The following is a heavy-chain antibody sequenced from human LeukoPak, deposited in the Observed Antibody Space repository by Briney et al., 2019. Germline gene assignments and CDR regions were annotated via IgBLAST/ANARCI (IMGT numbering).Heavy chain of an antibody. CDR1: GGSISSGRYY. D-gene: IGHD6-19*01. J-gene: IGHJ4*02. V-gene: IGHV4-61*02. CDR2: IYTSGST. Sequence: SETLSLTCTVPGGSISSGRYYWSWIRQPAGNGLEWIGRIYTSGSTNYNPSLKSRVTISVDTSKNQFSLKLSSVTAADTAVYYCAREIRAVAGKLRGQYFDYWGQGTLVTVSS. CDR3: AREIRAVAGKLRGQYFDY.